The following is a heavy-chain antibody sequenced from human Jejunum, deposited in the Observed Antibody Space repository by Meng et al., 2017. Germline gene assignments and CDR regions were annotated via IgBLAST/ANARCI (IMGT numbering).Heavy chain of an antibody. V-gene: IGHV3-53*02. CDR2: FYPGGDI. D-gene: IGHD1/OR15-1a*01. J-gene: IGHJ4*02. CDR1: GFTFSSTY. CDR3: ARGSFGQQIDY. Sequence: EGLLVETGGALIQPGGSLRLSCAASGFTFSSTYMTWVRQAPGKGLEWVSTFYPGGDIYYADPVKGRFTISRDNSKNTLSLQMSSLRADDTAVYYCARGSFGQQIDYWGQGTLVTVSS.